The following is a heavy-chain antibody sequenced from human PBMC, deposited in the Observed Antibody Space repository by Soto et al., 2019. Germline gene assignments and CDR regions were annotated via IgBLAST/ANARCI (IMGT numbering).Heavy chain of an antibody. CDR1: GYTFTSYD. D-gene: IGHD3-3*01. V-gene: IGHV1-8*01. CDR3: ARALPSPYEFWSGIDPDYYMDV. Sequence: ASVKVSCKASGYTFTSYDINWVRQATGQGLEWMGWMNPNSGNTGYAQKFQGRVTMTRNTSISTAYMELSSLRSEDTAVYYCARALPSPYEFWSGIDPDYYMDVWGKATTVTVPS. CDR2: MNPNSGNT. J-gene: IGHJ6*03.